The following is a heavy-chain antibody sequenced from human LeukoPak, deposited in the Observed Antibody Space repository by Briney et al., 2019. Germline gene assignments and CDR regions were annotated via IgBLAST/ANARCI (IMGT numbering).Heavy chain of an antibody. CDR3: ATGPYDILTGPYYYYGMDV. Sequence: GASVKVSCKVSGYTLTELSMHWVRQAPGKGLEWMGGFDPEDGETIYAQKFQGRVTMTEDTSTDTAYMELSSLRSDDTAVYYCATGPYDILTGPYYYYGMDVWGQGTTVTVSS. J-gene: IGHJ6*02. CDR1: GYTLTELS. V-gene: IGHV1-24*01. D-gene: IGHD3-9*01. CDR2: FDPEDGET.